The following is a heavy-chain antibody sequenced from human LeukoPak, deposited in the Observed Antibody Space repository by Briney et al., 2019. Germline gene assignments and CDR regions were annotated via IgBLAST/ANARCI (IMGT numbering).Heavy chain of an antibody. CDR2: ISYDGGNK. D-gene: IGHD2-21*02. J-gene: IGHJ6*04. Sequence: PGRSLRLSCAASGFTFSSYDMHWVRQAPGKGLEWVAVISYDGGNKYYADSVKGRFTISRDNSKNTLYLQMNSLRAEDTAVYYCARALTFYGMDVWGKGTKVTVSS. V-gene: IGHV3-30*04. CDR3: ARALTFYGMDV. CDR1: GFTFSSYD.